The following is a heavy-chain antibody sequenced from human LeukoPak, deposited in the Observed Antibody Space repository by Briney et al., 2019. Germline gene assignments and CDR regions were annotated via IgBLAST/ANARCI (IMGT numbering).Heavy chain of an antibody. CDR3: ARDHYCSGGSCPPGV. CDR2: IIPIFGTA. CDR1: GGTFSSYA. D-gene: IGHD2-15*01. Sequence: ASVKVSCKASGGTFSSYAISWVRQAPGQGLEWMGGIIPIFGTANYAQKFQGRVTITADKSTSTAYMELSSLRSEDTAVYYCARDHYCSGGSCPPGVWGQGTLVTVSS. V-gene: IGHV1-69*06. J-gene: IGHJ4*02.